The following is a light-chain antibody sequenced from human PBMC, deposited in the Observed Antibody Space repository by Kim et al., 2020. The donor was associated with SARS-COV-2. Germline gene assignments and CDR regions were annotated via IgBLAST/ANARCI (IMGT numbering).Light chain of an antibody. CDR2: EVN. CDR1: SRDVGGYNF. CDR3: SSYAGNNDFVV. J-gene: IGLJ2*01. V-gene: IGLV2-8*01. Sequence: QSALTQPPSASGSPGQSVTISCTGSSRDVGGYNFVSWYQHHPGKAPKLIIYEVNVRPSGVPDRFSGSKSGNTASLTVSGLQAEDEADYYCSSYAGNNDFVVFGGGTQLTVL.